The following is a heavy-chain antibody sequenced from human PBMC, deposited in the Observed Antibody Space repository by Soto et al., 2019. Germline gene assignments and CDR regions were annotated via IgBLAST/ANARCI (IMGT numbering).Heavy chain of an antibody. D-gene: IGHD1-26*01. Sequence: EVQLVESGGGLVQPGGSLRLSCVVSGLTVSDYGMSWVRQAPGKGLEWVANITQDGSETHYVDSVKGRFTISRDNAKNSLYLQMNSLRAEDTAVYYCAKVGVWGHGALVTVSS. CDR2: ITQDGSET. CDR3: AKVGV. V-gene: IGHV3-7*01. CDR1: GLTVSDYG. J-gene: IGHJ4*01.